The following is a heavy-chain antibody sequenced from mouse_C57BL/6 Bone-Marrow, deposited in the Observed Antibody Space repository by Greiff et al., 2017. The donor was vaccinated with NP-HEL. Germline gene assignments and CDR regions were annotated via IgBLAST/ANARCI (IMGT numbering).Heavy chain of an antibody. V-gene: IGHV10-1*01. J-gene: IGHJ1*03. CDR2: IRSKSNHSAT. CDR3: VTVTRYFDV. CDR1: GFSFNTYA. D-gene: IGHD4-1*01. Sequence: EVQLVESGGGLVQPKGSLKLSCAASGFSFNTYAMNWVRQAPGTGLEWVARIRSKSNHSATSYADSVQDSFTISRDDSERMLYLQMNNVKTEDTAMYYCVTVTRYFDVWGTGTTVTVSS.